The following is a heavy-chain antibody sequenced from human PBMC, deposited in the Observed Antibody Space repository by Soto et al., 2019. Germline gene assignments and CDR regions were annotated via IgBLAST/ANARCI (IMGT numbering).Heavy chain of an antibody. CDR3: ARYCSSTSCYAASFDY. D-gene: IGHD2-2*01. J-gene: IGHJ4*02. V-gene: IGHV4-39*01. CDR1: GGSISSTSYS. CDR2: IAYSGTT. Sequence: QLQLQESGPGLVKPSETLSLTCTVSGGSISSTSYSWDWIRQPTGKGLAWIASIAYSGTTYYNPSLKRRVTISGDTSRGQFPLKLNSVTAADTAVYYCARYCSSTSCYAASFDYWGQGTLVTVTA.